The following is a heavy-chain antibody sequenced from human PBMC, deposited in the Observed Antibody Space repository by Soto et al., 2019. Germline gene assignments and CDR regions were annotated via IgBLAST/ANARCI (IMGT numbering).Heavy chain of an antibody. CDR1: GYTFTSYG. Sequence: PSVRVSCKAAGYTFTSYGISWVRQAPGQGLEWMGWISAYNGNTNYAQKLQGRVTMTTDTSTSTAYMELRSLRSDDTAVYYCARDLIETKVTRDYYGMDVSGQGTMVTVSS. CDR2: ISAYNGNT. V-gene: IGHV1-18*04. D-gene: IGHD4-4*01. CDR3: ARDLIETKVTRDYYGMDV. J-gene: IGHJ6*02.